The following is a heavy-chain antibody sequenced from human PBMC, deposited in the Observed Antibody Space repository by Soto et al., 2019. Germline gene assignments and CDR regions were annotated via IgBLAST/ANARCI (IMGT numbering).Heavy chain of an antibody. J-gene: IGHJ3*02. Sequence: QVQLQESGAGLVKPSQTLSLTCTVSGGSISSGGYYWSGIRQDPGNGLEWIGNIYDSGSTYYNPYLKSRVTISVDTSKNQFSLKLSSVTAADTAVYYCAREKEVAAAGDDAFDIWGQGTMVTVSS. D-gene: IGHD6-13*01. CDR1: GGSISSGGYY. CDR3: AREKEVAAAGDDAFDI. CDR2: IYDSGST. V-gene: IGHV4-31*03.